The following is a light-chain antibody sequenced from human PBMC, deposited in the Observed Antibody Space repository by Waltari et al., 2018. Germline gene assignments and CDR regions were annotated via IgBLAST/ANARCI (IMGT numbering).Light chain of an antibody. CDR1: VLAKKY. V-gene: IGLV3-27*01. CDR3: YCAAESNVRV. J-gene: IGLJ2*01. Sequence: SYELTQPSSVSVSQGQTARITCSGDVLAKKYVRWFQQKPGQAPVLGIYKDSERPAGIQDRSAGSSSGTTFTLDISGAQVEDEADYYCYCAAESNVRVFGGGTRLTVL. CDR2: KDS.